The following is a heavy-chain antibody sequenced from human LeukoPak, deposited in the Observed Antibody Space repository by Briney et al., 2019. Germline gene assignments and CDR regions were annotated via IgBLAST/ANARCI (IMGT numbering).Heavy chain of an antibody. Sequence: GGSLRLYCAASGFTCSSYNMNWVRQAPGKGLEWVSYISSGSNYIYYADSVKGRFTISRDNAKNSLYLQMNSLRAEDTAVYYCARQVTAAGTDYWGQGTLVTVSS. J-gene: IGHJ4*02. V-gene: IGHV3-21*01. D-gene: IGHD6-13*01. CDR3: ARQVTAAGTDY. CDR2: ISSGSNYI. CDR1: GFTCSSYN.